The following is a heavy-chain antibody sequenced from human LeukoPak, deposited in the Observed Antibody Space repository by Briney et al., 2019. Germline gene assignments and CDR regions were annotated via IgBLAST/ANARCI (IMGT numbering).Heavy chain of an antibody. Sequence: SETLSLTCTVSGGSIRSYWSWIRQPAGKGLEWIGRIYGSGSTDYNPSLKSRVTMSIDTSKNQFSLNLISVTAADTAVYYCARDSGTTGEVKFDPWGQGTLVTVSS. CDR1: GGSIRSY. CDR3: ARDSGTTGEVKFDP. V-gene: IGHV4-4*07. J-gene: IGHJ5*02. CDR2: IYGSGST. D-gene: IGHD3-10*01.